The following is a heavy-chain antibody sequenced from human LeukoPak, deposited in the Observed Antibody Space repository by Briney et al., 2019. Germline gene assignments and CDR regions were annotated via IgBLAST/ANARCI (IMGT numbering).Heavy chain of an antibody. CDR2: ISASGGPT. V-gene: IGHV3-23*01. CDR3: AKSLGGTYYDFWGYTS. Sequence: QPGGSLRLSCAASGFTFSTYAMSWVRQAPGKGLEWVSVISASGGPTYYADSVKGRFTISRDNSKNTLYLQMNSLRAEDTAVYYCAKSLGGTYYDFWGYTSWGQGTLVTVSS. D-gene: IGHD3-3*01. CDR1: GFTFSTYA. J-gene: IGHJ4*02.